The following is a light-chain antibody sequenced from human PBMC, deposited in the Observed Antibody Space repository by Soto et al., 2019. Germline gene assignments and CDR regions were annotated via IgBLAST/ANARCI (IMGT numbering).Light chain of an antibody. J-gene: IGLJ3*02. Sequence: QSALTQPPSASGSPGQSVAISCTGTSSDVGGYKYVSWYQHHPGQAPKLMIHAVNSRPSGVSTRFSGSKSGNTASLTISGLQPEDEADYYCSSYTSSSTWVFGGGTKVTVL. V-gene: IGLV2-14*01. CDR3: SSYTSSSTWV. CDR2: AVN. CDR1: SSDVGGYKY.